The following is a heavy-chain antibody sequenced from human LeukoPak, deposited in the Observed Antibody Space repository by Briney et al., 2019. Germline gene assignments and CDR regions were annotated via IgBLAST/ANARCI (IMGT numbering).Heavy chain of an antibody. D-gene: IGHD3-10*01. V-gene: IGHV1-8*01. CDR3: ARHRRITMVRGVISRVFDY. J-gene: IGHJ4*02. Sequence: ASVKVSCKASGYTFTSYDISWVRQATGQGLEWMGGMNPNSGNTGYAQKFQGRATMTKNTSISTAYMELSSLGYDDPAVYYCARHRRITMVRGVISRVFDYWGQGTLVTVSS. CDR2: MNPNSGNT. CDR1: GYTFTSYD.